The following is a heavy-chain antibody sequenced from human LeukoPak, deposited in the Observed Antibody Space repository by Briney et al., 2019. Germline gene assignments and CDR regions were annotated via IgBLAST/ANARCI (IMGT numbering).Heavy chain of an antibody. J-gene: IGHJ6*03. CDR3: ARRGATYYYYYMDV. D-gene: IGHD1-26*01. CDR1: GYTFTGYY. V-gene: IGHV1-18*04. CDR2: ISAYNGNT. Sequence: ASVKVSCKASGYTFTGYYMHWVRQAPGQGLEWMGWISAYNGNTNYAQKLQGRVTMTTDTSTSTAYMELRSLRSDDTAVYYCARRGATYYYYYMDVWGKGTMVTVSS.